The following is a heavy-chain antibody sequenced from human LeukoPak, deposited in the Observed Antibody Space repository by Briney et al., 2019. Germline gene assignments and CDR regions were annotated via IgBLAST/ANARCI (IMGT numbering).Heavy chain of an antibody. CDR3: ARDNLYSSSWYPDGMDV. CDR1: GGSISSGTYY. CDR2: IYHSGAA. Sequence: SQTLSLTCNVSGGSISSGTYYWSWIRQPTGKGLEWIGYIYHSGAAYYNPSLKSRVTISVDTSKNQFSLKLSSVTAADTAVYYCARDNLYSSSWYPDGMDVWGQGTTVTVSS. J-gene: IGHJ6*02. D-gene: IGHD6-13*01. V-gene: IGHV4-30-2*01.